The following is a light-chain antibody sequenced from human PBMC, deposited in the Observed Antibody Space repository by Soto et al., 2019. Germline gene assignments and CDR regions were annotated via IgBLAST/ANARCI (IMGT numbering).Light chain of an antibody. CDR1: QSVSIW. CDR3: QQYNTYLT. J-gene: IGKJ1*01. Sequence: DIQMTQSPSTLSASVGDRVTITCRASQSVSIWLAWYQQKPGKAPRLLIYDAASLKTGVPSRFSGSGSGTEFTLTISSLQPDDFATYYCQQYNTYLTFGQGTKV. V-gene: IGKV1-5*01. CDR2: DAA.